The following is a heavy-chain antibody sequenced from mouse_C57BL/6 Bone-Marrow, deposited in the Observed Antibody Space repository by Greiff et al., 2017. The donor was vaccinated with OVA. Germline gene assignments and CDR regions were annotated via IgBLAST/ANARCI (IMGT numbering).Heavy chain of an antibody. Sequence: VQLQQSGPELVKPGASVKISCKASGYTFTDYYMNWVKQSHGKSLEWIGDINPNNGGTSYNQKFKGKATLTVDKSSSTAYMELRSLTSEDSAVYYCASPIYYDYEEGGYYAMDYWGQGTSVTVSS. CDR1: GYTFTDYY. J-gene: IGHJ4*01. V-gene: IGHV1-26*01. CDR3: ASPIYYDYEEGGYYAMDY. CDR2: INPNNGGT. D-gene: IGHD2-4*01.